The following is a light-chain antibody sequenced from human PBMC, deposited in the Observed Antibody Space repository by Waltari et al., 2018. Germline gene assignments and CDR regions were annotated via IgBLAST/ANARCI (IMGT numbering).Light chain of an antibody. CDR2: EAS. J-gene: IGKJ4*01. CDR1: RSIRSY. Sequence: DIQLTQSPSTLSASVGDRVTITCRASRSIRSYMAWYQQKPWKAPKLLIHEASTLETGVPSTFSGSESGTEFTLTISSLQPDDVATYYCQQYSTNSLTFGGGTKVEIK. CDR3: QQYSTNSLT. V-gene: IGKV1-5*03.